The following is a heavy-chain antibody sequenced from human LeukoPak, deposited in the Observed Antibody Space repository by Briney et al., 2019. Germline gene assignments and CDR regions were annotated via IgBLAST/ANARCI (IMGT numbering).Heavy chain of an antibody. CDR2: ITSSSSYI. V-gene: IGHV3-21*06. J-gene: IGHJ6*03. D-gene: IGHD1-26*01. CDR1: GFTFSTYN. Sequence: GGSLRLSCAASGFTFSTYNMNWVRQAPGKGLEWVSSITSSSSYIYYADSVKGRFTVSRDNAKNSLYLQMDSLRVEDTAVYYCARDPYSGNYGAYYYYYMDVWGKGTTVTISS. CDR3: ARDPYSGNYGAYYYYYMDV.